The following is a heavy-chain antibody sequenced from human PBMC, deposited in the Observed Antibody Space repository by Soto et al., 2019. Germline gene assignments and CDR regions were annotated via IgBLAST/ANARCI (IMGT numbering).Heavy chain of an antibody. CDR2: IDPSDSRT. CDR3: ARVDHRGYFSVLTDF. V-gene: IGHV5-10-1*01. Sequence: PGESLKISCEASGYMFPIYHISWVRQMPGKGLEWVGKIDPSDSRTMYRPSSRARITISVDKSINTAYLEWGRLTAADTAVYYCARVDHRGYFSVLTDFWGQGILVTVSS. CDR1: GYMFPIYH. J-gene: IGHJ4*02. D-gene: IGHD3-10*02.